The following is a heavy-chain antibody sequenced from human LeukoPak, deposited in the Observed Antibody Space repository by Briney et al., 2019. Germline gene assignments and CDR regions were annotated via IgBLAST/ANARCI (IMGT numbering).Heavy chain of an antibody. V-gene: IGHV3-64*01. Sequence: GGSLTLFCAASGFTFSSYAMHWVRQAPGKGLEYVSAISSNGGSTYYANSVKGRFTISRDNSKNTLYLQMGSLRAEDMAVYYCARVYGSGSFHIDYWGQGTLVTVSS. CDR2: ISSNGGST. D-gene: IGHD3-10*01. CDR1: GFTFSSYA. J-gene: IGHJ4*02. CDR3: ARVYGSGSFHIDY.